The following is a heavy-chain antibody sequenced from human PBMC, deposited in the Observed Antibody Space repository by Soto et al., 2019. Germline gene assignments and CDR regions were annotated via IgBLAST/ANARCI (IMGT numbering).Heavy chain of an antibody. CDR1: GGTFSSYA. D-gene: IGHD6-13*01. V-gene: IGHV1-69*06. CDR3: ARYSSSWYGRTTYYYYGMDV. Sequence: ASVKVSCKASGGTFSSYAISWVRQAPGQGLEWMGGIIPIFGTANYAQKFQGRVTITADKSTSTAYMELSSLRSEDTAVYYCARYSSSWYGRTTYYYYGMDVWGQGTTVTVSS. J-gene: IGHJ6*02. CDR2: IIPIFGTA.